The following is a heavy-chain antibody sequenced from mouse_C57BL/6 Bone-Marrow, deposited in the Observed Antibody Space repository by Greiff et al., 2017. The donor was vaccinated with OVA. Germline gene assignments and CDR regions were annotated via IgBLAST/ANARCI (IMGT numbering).Heavy chain of an antibody. D-gene: IGHD2-5*01. V-gene: IGHV1-81*01. J-gene: IGHJ4*01. CDR2: IYPRSGNT. CDR1: GYTFTSYG. Sequence: VKLMESGAELARPGASVKLSCKASGYTFTSYGISWVKQRTGQGLEWIGEIYPRSGNTYYNEKFKGKATLTADKSSSPAYMELRSLTSEDSAVYFCSRSGSNYDYAMDYWGQGTSVTVSS. CDR3: SRSGSNYDYAMDY.